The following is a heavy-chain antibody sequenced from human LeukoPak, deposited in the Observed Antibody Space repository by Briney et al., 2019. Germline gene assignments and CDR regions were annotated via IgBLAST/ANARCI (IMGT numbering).Heavy chain of an antibody. CDR2: ISYDGSNK. J-gene: IGHJ4*02. CDR1: GFTFSSYA. D-gene: IGHD3-3*01. CDR3: ARDADDFWSGYPYYFDY. V-gene: IGHV3-30-3*01. Sequence: GGSLRLSCAASGFTFSSYAMHWVRQAPGKGLEWVAVISYDGSNKYYADSVKGRFTISRDNSKNTLYLQMNSLRAKDTAVYYCARDADDFWSGYPYYFDYWGQGTLVTVSS.